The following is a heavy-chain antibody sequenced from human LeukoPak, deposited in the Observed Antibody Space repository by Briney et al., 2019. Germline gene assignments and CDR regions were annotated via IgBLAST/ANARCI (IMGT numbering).Heavy chain of an antibody. Sequence: ASVKVSCKASGYTFNGYYMHWVRQAPGQGLEWMGWINPNIGDRNYAQKFQGRVTITADESTSTAYMELSSLRSEDTAVYYCARALRYYSDSSGYAFDYWGQGTLVTVSS. V-gene: IGHV1-2*02. CDR3: ARALRYYSDSSGYAFDY. J-gene: IGHJ4*02. CDR2: INPNIGDR. D-gene: IGHD3-22*01. CDR1: GYTFNGYY.